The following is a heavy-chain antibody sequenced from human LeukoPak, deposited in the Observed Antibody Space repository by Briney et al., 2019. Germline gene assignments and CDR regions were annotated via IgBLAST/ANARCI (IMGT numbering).Heavy chain of an antibody. CDR3: ARDLDTVTTGIGAFDI. CDR2: INPSGGST. Sequence: GASVKVSCKASGYTFTSYYMHWVRQAPGQGLEWMGIINPSGGSTSYAQKFQGRVTMTTDTSMSTAYMELRSLRSDDTAVYYCARDLDTVTTGIGAFDIWGQGTMVTVSS. J-gene: IGHJ3*02. V-gene: IGHV1-46*01. CDR1: GYTFTSYY. D-gene: IGHD4-17*01.